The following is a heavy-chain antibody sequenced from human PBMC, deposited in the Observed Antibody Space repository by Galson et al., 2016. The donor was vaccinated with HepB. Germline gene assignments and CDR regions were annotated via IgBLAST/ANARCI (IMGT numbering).Heavy chain of an antibody. V-gene: IGHV1-18*01. CDR3: ARDARTPRRVVLNDY. J-gene: IGHJ4*02. CDR2: ISGYNGDT. Sequence: SVKVSCKAFGYKFSSFGISWVRQAPGQGLEWMGRISGYNGDTHYARKFEDRVIMTLDSSTNTVFLEMRRLKFDDAALYFCARDARTPRRVVLNDYWGQGTLVTVSS. D-gene: IGHD3-10*01. CDR1: GYKFSSFG.